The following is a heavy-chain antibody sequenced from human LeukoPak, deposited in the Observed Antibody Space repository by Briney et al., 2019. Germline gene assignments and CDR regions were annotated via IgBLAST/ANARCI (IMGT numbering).Heavy chain of an antibody. CDR2: ISAYNGNT. CDR3: ARDRYYDILTVYNWFDP. J-gene: IGHJ5*02. CDR1: GYTFTSYG. V-gene: IGHV1-18*04. Sequence: GASVKVSCKASGYTFTSYGISWVRQAPGQGLEWMGWISAYNGNTNYAQKLQGRVTMTTDTSTSTAYMELRSLRSDDTAVYYCARDRYYDILTVYNWFDPWGQGILVTVSS. D-gene: IGHD3-9*01.